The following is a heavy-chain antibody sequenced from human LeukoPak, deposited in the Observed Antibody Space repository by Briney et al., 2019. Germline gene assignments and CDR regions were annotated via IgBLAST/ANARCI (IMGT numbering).Heavy chain of an antibody. J-gene: IGHJ4*02. CDR3: ARGEYSSGWYKGGRFDY. V-gene: IGHV3-30*04. D-gene: IGHD6-19*01. CDR1: GFTFSSYA. CDR2: ISYDGSNK. Sequence: GGSLRLSCAASGFTFSSYAMHWVRQAPGKGLEWVAVISYDGSNKYYADSVKGRFTISRDNSKNTLYLQMNSLRAEDTAVYYCARGEYSSGWYKGGRFDYWGQGNLVTVSS.